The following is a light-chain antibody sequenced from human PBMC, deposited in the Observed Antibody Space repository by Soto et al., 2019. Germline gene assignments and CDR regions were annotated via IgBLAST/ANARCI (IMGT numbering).Light chain of an antibody. J-gene: IGLJ2*01. CDR1: SSDVGGYNY. Sequence: QSALTQPASVSGSPGQSITISCTGTSSDVGGYNYVSWYQQHPGRAPKLMIYEVTTRPSGVSRRFSGSKSGNTASLTISGLQAEDEADYYCAAWDDSLNGVVFGGGTKVTVL. CDR2: EVT. V-gene: IGLV2-14*01. CDR3: AAWDDSLNGVV.